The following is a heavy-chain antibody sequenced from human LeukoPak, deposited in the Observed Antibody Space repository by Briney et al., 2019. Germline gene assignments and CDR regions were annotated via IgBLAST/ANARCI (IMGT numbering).Heavy chain of an antibody. Sequence: GGSLRHSCAASWLAVSTTYMSWARQAPGEWLEFVSVSYYSGSTNDADSVKGRLTISRDNTKNTVYLQMNSLRAEDTAVYYCARDIPRTSYYDYWGQGTLVTVSS. CDR3: ARDIPRTSYYDY. J-gene: IGHJ4*02. CDR1: WLAVSTTY. CDR2: SYYSGST. D-gene: IGHD2-2*01. V-gene: IGHV3-53*01.